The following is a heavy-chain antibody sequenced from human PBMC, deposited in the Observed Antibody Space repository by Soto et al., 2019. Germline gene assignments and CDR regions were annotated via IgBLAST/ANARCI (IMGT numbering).Heavy chain of an antibody. V-gene: IGHV4-39*01. CDR2: MFYSGAT. J-gene: IGHJ5*02. CDR3: ARHKSGRDRLDP. CDR1: GGSISNISYC. Sequence: WETLSLTCTVSGGSISNISYCWGWIRQPPGKGLKWIGCMFYSGATYYNPSLMNRVTLSVDTSNNEFSLKLVSVTGPDTAVYYCARHKSGRDRLDPWGQGTLVTVSS. D-gene: IGHD2-15*01.